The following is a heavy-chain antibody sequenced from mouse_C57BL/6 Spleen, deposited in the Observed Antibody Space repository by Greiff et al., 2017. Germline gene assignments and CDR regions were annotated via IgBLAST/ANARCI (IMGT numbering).Heavy chain of an antibody. D-gene: IGHD1-1*01. CDR2: IDPENGDT. CDR1: GFTFNDDY. Sequence: EVQLLESGAELVRPGASVKLSCTASGFTFNDDYMHWVKQRPEQGLEWIGWIDPENGDTEYASKFQGKATITADTSSNTAYLQLSSLTSEDTAVYYCTARDYGSAMDDWGQGTSVTVAS. V-gene: IGHV14-4*01. J-gene: IGHJ4*01. CDR3: TARDYGSAMDD.